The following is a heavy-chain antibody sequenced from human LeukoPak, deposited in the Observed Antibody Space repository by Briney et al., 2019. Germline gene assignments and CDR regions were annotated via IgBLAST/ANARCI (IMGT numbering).Heavy chain of an antibody. CDR2: VRNSGTHV. D-gene: IGHD3-3*01. CDR3: ARDGSYDFWSRNYYMDV. V-gene: IGHV3-21*01. Sequence: PGGSLRLSCAASGFTFKTYSMIWVRHAPGKGLEWVSSVRNSGTHVYYADSLKGRFTISRGNARNSLYLQMNSLRAEDTAVYYCARDGSYDFWSRNYYMDVWGKATTVSVSS. CDR1: GFTFKTYS. J-gene: IGHJ6*03.